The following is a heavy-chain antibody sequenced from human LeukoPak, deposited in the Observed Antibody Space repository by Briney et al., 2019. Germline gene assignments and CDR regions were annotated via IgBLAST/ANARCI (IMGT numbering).Heavy chain of an antibody. D-gene: IGHD6-19*01. CDR1: SGFA. V-gene: IGHV3-23*01. Sequence: GGSLRLSCAAFSGFAMSWVRQAPGRGLEWVSAINGRGDDTYYPDSVKGRFTISRDNSNNTLYLQMNSLRAEDTAVYYCAKGHRSSSSFFDSWGQGILVTVSS. CDR2: INGRGDDT. CDR3: AKGHRSSSSFFDS. J-gene: IGHJ4*02.